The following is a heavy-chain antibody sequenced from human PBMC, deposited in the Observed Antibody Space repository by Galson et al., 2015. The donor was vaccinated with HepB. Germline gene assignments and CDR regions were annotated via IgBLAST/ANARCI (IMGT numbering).Heavy chain of an antibody. J-gene: IGHJ4*02. CDR2: IRRNAFGGTT. Sequence: SLRLSCATSGFTFGDYAMSWVRQAPGKGLEWVGFIRRNAFGGTTQYAASVKGRFIISRDDSKSIAYLQMNSLKTEDTAVYYCCLSPDYYDSSGYSFDYWGQGTLVTVSS. V-gene: IGHV3-49*04. CDR1: GFTFGDYA. D-gene: IGHD3-22*01. CDR3: CLSPDYYDSSGYSFDY.